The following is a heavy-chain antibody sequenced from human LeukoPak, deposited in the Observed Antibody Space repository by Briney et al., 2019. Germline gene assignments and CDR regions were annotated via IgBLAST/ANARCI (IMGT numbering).Heavy chain of an antibody. V-gene: IGHV4-61*02. CDR3: AREGYSSGWYGPSGY. J-gene: IGHJ4*02. D-gene: IGHD6-19*01. Sequence: SQTLSLTCTVSGGSISSGSYYWSWIRQPAGKGLEWIGRIYTSGSTNYNPSLKSRVTISVDASKNQSSLKLSSVTAADTAVHYCAREGYSSGWYGPSGYWGQGTLVTVSS. CDR1: GGSISSGSYY. CDR2: IYTSGST.